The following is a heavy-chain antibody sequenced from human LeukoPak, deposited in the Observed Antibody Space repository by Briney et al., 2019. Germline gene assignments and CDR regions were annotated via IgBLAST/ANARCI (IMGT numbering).Heavy chain of an antibody. CDR2: INPNSGGT. V-gene: IGHV1-2*02. CDR3: ARVSNYYDSSGYIPSGFDI. D-gene: IGHD3-22*01. Sequence: ASVKVSCKASGYTFTGYYMHWVRQAPGQGLEWMGWINPNSGGTNYAQKFQGRVTMTRDTFISTAYMELSRLRSDDTAVYYCARVSNYYDSSGYIPSGFDIWGQGTMVTVSS. CDR1: GYTFTGYY. J-gene: IGHJ3*02.